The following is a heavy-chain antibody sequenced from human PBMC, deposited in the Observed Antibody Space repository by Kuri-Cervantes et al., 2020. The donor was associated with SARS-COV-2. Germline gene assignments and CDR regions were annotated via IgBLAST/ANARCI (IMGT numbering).Heavy chain of an antibody. V-gene: IGHV4-59*01. CDR2: IYYSVST. CDR3: GREPPGWLRNSGENWYFDL. J-gene: IGHJ2*01. CDR1: ARSLSSNY. Sequence: SETLSPTCTVAARSLSSNYWSWIRQPPGKGLGWIGYIYYSVSTNYNPSLKSRVAIPVDTPKNQFTLKLSSVTAANTAEYYCGREPPGWLRNSGENWYFDLWGRGTLVTVSS. D-gene: IGHD5-12*01.